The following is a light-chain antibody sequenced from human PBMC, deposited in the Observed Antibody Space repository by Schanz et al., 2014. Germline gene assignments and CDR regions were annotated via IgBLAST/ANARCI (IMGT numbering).Light chain of an antibody. CDR3: AAWDDSLSAWL. V-gene: IGLV1-47*02. CDR1: NSNIGTNY. J-gene: IGLJ3*02. CDR2: GNS. Sequence: QSVLTQPPSASGTPGQRVTISCSGSNSNIGTNYVYWYQQLPGTAPKLLIYGNSNRPSGVPDRFSGSKSGTSASLAITGLQTEDEADYYCAAWDDSLSAWLFGGGTKLTVL.